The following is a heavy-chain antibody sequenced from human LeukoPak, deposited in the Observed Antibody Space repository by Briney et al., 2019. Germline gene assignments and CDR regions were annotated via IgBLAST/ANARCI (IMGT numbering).Heavy chain of an antibody. D-gene: IGHD6-19*01. CDR2: ILGNGHAS. Sequence: GGSLRLSCVASGFTLSSYPMHWVRQAPDKGLEYLSAILGNGHASFYADSVKGRFTISRDNSKNTLYLQMGNLGADDMAVYYCARDSSSGYSFDSWGQGTLVTVSS. J-gene: IGHJ4*02. V-gene: IGHV3-64*02. CDR3: ARDSSSGYSFDS. CDR1: GFTLSSYP.